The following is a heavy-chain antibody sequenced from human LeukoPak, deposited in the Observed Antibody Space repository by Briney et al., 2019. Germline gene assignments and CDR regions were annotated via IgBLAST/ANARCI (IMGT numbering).Heavy chain of an antibody. D-gene: IGHD3-10*01. V-gene: IGHV3-21*01. CDR3: ARGWFGESYLATNH. CDR1: GFTFSSYS. J-gene: IGHJ4*02. CDR2: ISSSSSYI. Sequence: GGSLRLSCAASGFTFSSYSMNWVRQAPGKGLEWVSSISSSSSYIYYADSVKGRFTISRDNANNSLYLQMNSLRAEDTAVYYCARGWFGESYLATNHWGQGTLVTVSS.